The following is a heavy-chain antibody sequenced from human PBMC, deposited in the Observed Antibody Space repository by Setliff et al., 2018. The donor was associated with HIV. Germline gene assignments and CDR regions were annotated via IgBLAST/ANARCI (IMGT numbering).Heavy chain of an antibody. CDR3: ARAADYYDSSGYWAPPRYFDY. J-gene: IGHJ4*02. CDR2: INHSGST. D-gene: IGHD3-22*01. Sequence: VTLSLTCTVSGGSISSHYWTWIRQPPGKGLGWIGEINHSGSTYYNPSLRSRVTLSVDTSKNQFSLKLSSITAADTAVYFCARAADYYDSSGYWAPPRYFDYWVQGTLVTVSS. V-gene: IGHV4-34*01. CDR1: GGSISSHY.